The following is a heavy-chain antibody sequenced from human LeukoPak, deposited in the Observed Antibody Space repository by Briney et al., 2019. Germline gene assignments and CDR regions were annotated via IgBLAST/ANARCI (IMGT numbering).Heavy chain of an antibody. Sequence: GGSLRLSCAASGFTFSSFVMHWLRQAPGKGLEWVAVISNDGSKKYSADSVKGRFTISRDNAENSLYLQMNSLRVEDTAFYYCARDLAYSRLDYWGQGMLVTVSS. V-gene: IGHV3-30*03. CDR1: GFTFSSFV. J-gene: IGHJ4*02. CDR2: ISNDGSKK. D-gene: IGHD5-18*01. CDR3: ARDLAYSRLDY.